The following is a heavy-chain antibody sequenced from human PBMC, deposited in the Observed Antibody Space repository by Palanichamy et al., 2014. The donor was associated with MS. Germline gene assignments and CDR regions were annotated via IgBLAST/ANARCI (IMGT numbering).Heavy chain of an antibody. CDR3: AKPLGYCSSTSCYGAYYYYGMDV. Sequence: EVQLLESGGGLVQPGGSLRLSCAASGFTFSSYAMSWVRQAPGKGLEWVSAISGSGGSTYYADSVKGRFTISRDDSKNTLYLQMNSLRAEDTAVYYCAKPLGYCSSTSCYGAYYYYGMDVWGQGTTVTVSS. V-gene: IGHV3-23*01. CDR1: GFTFSSYA. J-gene: IGHJ6*02. D-gene: IGHD2-2*01. CDR2: ISGSGGST.